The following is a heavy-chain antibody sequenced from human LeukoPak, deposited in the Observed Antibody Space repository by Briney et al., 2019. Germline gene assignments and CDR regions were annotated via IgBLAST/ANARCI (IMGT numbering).Heavy chain of an antibody. CDR1: GFTLTNYD. CDR2: ISYYGSNK. D-gene: IGHD3-16*01. V-gene: IGHV3-30*18. J-gene: IGHJ4*02. CDR3: AKDFNAVITFYYFDY. Sequence: GGSLRLSRAPSGFTLTNYDMHSVREAPGRGLEWVTVISYYGSNKYYADIVKGRFAISRDNSKNTVYLQMSSLRNEDTAVYYCAKDFNAVITFYYFDYWGQGSLVTVSS.